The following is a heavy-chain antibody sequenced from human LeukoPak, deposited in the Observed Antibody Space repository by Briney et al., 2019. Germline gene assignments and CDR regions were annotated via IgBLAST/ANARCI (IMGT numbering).Heavy chain of an antibody. CDR3: ARDRGVLRFLEWSSDY. Sequence: SVKVSCKASGGTFSSYAISWVRQAPGQGLEWMGRIIPIFGTANYAQKFQGRVTITPDESTSTAYMELSSLRSEDTAVYYCARDRGVLRFLEWSSDYWGQGTLVTVSS. CDR1: GGTFSSYA. CDR2: IIPIFGTA. D-gene: IGHD3-3*01. J-gene: IGHJ4*02. V-gene: IGHV1-69*13.